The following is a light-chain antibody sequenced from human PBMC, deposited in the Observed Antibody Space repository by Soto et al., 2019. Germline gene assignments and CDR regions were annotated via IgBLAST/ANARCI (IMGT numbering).Light chain of an antibody. Sequence: EVVMTQSPATLSVSPGEGVTLSCRASQGIGDTLAWYQHKPGQTPRLLIYGTSTRATGIPARFSGSGSGTEFTLTISSLQSEDFAVYYCQQCDNWPLTFGGGTKVDIK. CDR2: GTS. CDR1: QGIGDT. J-gene: IGKJ4*01. V-gene: IGKV3-15*01. CDR3: QQCDNWPLT.